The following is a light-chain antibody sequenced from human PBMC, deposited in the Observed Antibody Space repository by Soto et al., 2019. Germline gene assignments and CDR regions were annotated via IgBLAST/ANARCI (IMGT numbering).Light chain of an antibody. CDR3: QQLFDSPIT. CDR1: QDISNY. CDR2: AAS. Sequence: DIQMTQSPSSLSASVGDSVTITCQASQDISNYLNWYQVKPGKAPKLLIYAASTLESGVPSRFSATVSGTEFSLTITSLQPEDFATYYCQQLFDSPITFGQGTRLEIK. V-gene: IGKV1-9*01. J-gene: IGKJ5*01.